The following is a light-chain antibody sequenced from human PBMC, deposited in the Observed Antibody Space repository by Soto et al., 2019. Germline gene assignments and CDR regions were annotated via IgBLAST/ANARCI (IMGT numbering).Light chain of an antibody. CDR3: QQYNTYSWT. Sequence: DIQMTQSPSTLSGSVGARVTITXLASQTISSWLAWYQQKPGKAPKLLIYKASSLESGVPSRFSGSGSGTEFTLTISSLQPDDFATYYCQQYNTYSWTFGQGTKVDIK. J-gene: IGKJ1*01. CDR1: QTISSW. CDR2: KAS. V-gene: IGKV1-5*03.